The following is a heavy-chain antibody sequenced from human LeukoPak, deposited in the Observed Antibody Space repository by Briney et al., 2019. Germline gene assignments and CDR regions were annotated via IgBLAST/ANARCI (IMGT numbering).Heavy chain of an antibody. D-gene: IGHD2-21*02. Sequence: GGSLRLSCAASGFTFSSYAMSWVRQAPGKGLGWVSAISSSGGSTYYADSVKGWFTVSRDNSKNTLYLHMNSLRAEVTAVYYCVTELDCSYFDYWGQGTLVTVSS. CDR2: ISSSGGST. CDR1: GFTFSSYA. J-gene: IGHJ4*02. CDR3: VTELDCSYFDY. V-gene: IGHV3-23*01.